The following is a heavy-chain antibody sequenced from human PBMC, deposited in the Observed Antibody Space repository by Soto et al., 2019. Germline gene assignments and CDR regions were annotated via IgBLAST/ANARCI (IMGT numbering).Heavy chain of an antibody. CDR2: IIPILGIA. CDR3: ARDCTNGVCYDTSWFDP. Sequence: SVKVSCKASGGTFSSYTISWVRQAPGQGLEWMGRIIPILGIANYAQKFQGRVTITADKSTSTAYMELSSLRSEDTAVYYCARDCTNGVCYDTSWFDPWGQGTLVTVSS. J-gene: IGHJ5*02. D-gene: IGHD2-8*01. CDR1: GGTFSSYT. V-gene: IGHV1-69*04.